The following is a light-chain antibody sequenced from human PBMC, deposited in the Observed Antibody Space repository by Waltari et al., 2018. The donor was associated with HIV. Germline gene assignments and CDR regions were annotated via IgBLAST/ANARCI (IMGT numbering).Light chain of an antibody. V-gene: IGLV2-14*02. CDR2: DGR. CDR1: SGDVVIHDS. Sequence: QSALTQPASVSGSPGQSITISCTGVSGDVVIHDSVHLSWCRQHPGKAPQLLIYDGRKRPSGVCHRFSGAKSGSTASLTISGLQAEDEADYYCTSYTSTPITSGVVFGGGTKLTVL. CDR3: TSYTSTPITSGVV. J-gene: IGLJ2*01.